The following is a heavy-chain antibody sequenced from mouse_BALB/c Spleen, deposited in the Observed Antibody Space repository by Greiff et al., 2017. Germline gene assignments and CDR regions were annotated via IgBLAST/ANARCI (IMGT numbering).Heavy chain of an antibody. J-gene: IGHJ4*01. V-gene: IGHV2-9*02. CDR3: ARGLLRPLYTMDY. CDR1: GFSLTSYG. Sequence: QVQLKESGPGLVAASQSLSITCTVSGFSLTSYGVHWVRQPPGKGLEWLGVIWAGGSTNYNSALMSRLSISKDNSKSQVFLKMNSLQTDDTAMYYCARGLLRPLYTMDYWGQGTSVTVSS. CDR2: IWAGGST. D-gene: IGHD1-2*01.